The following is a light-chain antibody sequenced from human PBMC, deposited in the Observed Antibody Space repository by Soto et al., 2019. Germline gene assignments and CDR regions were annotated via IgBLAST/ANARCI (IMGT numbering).Light chain of an antibody. CDR2: DAS. CDR1: RSVTTF. CDR3: QQRTNWPLT. Sequence: EIVLTQSPATLSLSPGERATLSCRASRSVTTFLAWYQQKPGQAPRLLIYDASKRATGVPTRFSGSGSGTDFTLTISSLEPEDFAVYYCQQRTNWPLTFGGGTKVELK. V-gene: IGKV3-11*01. J-gene: IGKJ4*01.